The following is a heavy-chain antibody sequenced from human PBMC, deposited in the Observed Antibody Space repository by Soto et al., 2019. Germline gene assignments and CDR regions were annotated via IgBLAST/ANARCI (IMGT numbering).Heavy chain of an antibody. J-gene: IGHJ6*02. V-gene: IGHV4-61*01. D-gene: IGHD1-26*01. CDR2: IYYSGST. CDR1: GDSVGNGPYY. CDR3: ARVGSSCHSGGCYYYYGLGV. Sequence: QVRRQESGPGLVKPSETLSLSCLVSGDSVGNGPYYWSWIRQSPGEGLEWIAYIYYSGSTNVNPSLESRVNISIDMSKNQFFLELRSVTAADAAVYFCARVGSSCHSGGCYYYYGLGVWGQGTKVAISS.